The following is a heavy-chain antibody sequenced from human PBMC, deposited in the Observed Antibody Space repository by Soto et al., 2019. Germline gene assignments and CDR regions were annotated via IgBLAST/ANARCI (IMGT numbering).Heavy chain of an antibody. CDR1: GFTFSSYA. J-gene: IGHJ4*02. CDR2: ISSNGGST. V-gene: IGHV3-64D*08. Sequence: GGSLRLSCSASGFTFSSYAMHWVRQAPWKGLEYVSAISSNGGSTYYADSVKGRFTISRDNSKNTLYLQMSSLRAEDTAVYYCVKDKLLWFGEPRFDYWGQGTLVTVSS. CDR3: VKDKLLWFGEPRFDY. D-gene: IGHD3-10*01.